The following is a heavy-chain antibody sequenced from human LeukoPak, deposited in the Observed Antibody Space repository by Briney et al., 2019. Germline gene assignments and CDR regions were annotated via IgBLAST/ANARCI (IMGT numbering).Heavy chain of an antibody. J-gene: IGHJ4*02. V-gene: IGHV4-59*11. CDR1: GGSINVRY. D-gene: IGHD3-3*01. CDR3: ARSDCWSGFDY. Sequence: SETLSLTCTVSGGSINVRYWSWIRQPPGKGLEWIGYIFYSGTTYYNPSLKSRVTISVDVSRNQYSLRVTSVTPAVTAVYYCARSDCWSGFDYWGQGTLVTVSS. CDR2: IFYSGTT.